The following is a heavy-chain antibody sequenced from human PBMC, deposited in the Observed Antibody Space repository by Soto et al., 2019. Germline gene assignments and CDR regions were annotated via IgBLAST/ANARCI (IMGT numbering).Heavy chain of an antibody. D-gene: IGHD2-15*01. J-gene: IGHJ5*02. CDR3: ASLRHGCSGGSCYWFDP. CDR2: ISAIIGIA. CDR1: GYTFTSYG. Sequence: EASVKVSCKASGYTFTSYGISWVRQAPGQGLEWMGRISAIIGIANYAQKFQGRVTITADKSTSTAYMELSSLRSEDTAVYYCASLRHGCSGGSCYWFDPWGQGTLVTVSS. V-gene: IGHV1-69*04.